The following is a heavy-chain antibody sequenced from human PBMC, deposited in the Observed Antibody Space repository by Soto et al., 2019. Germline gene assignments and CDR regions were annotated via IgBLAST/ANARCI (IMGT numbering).Heavy chain of an antibody. D-gene: IGHD3-10*01. CDR1: GFTFSTCW. Sequence: EVQLVESGGGLVQPGGSLRLSCAASGFTFSTCWMMWVRQAPGKGLEWVANINQDGSERYYVDSVKARFTISRDNAKNSLYLQMNSLRAEDTAVYYCVKDNRGSYWGQGTLVTGSS. CDR3: VKDNRGSY. J-gene: IGHJ4*02. CDR2: INQDGSER. V-gene: IGHV3-7*01.